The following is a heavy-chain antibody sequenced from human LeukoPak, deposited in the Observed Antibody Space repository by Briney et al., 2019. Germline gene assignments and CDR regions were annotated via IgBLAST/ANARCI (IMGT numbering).Heavy chain of an antibody. CDR2: INHSGST. CDR1: GGSFSGYY. CDR3: ARPQIAASYSYGMDV. V-gene: IGHV4-34*01. Sequence: PSGTLSLTCAVYGGSFSGYYWSWIRQPPGKGLEWIGEINHSGSTNYNPSLKSRVTISVDTSKNQFSLKLSSVTAADTAVYYCARPQIAASYSYGMDVWGPGTTVTVSS. D-gene: IGHD6-13*01. J-gene: IGHJ6*02.